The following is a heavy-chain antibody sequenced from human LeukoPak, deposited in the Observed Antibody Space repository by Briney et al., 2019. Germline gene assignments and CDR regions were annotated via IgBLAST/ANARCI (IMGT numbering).Heavy chain of an antibody. CDR3: ARSLIPDYFDY. CDR1: GYSFTTYW. J-gene: IGHJ4*02. Sequence: GESLKISCKGSGYSFTTYWIGWVRQMPGKGLEWMGIIHPGDSDTRYSPSFQGQVAISADKSITTAYLQWSSLKASDTAIYYCARSLIPDYFDYWGQGTLVTVSS. CDR2: IHPGDSDT. D-gene: IGHD3-16*01. V-gene: IGHV5-51*01.